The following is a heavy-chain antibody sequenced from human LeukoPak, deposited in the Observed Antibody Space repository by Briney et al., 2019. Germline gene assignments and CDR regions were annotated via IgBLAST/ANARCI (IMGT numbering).Heavy chain of an antibody. J-gene: IGHJ5*02. V-gene: IGHV3-23*01. CDR2: ISGSGGST. Sequence: PGGSLRLSCAASGFTFSSYGMSWVRQAPGKGLEWVSGISGSGGSTYYADSVKGRFTISRDNSKNTLCLQMNSLRAEDTAVYYCAKGRDYSNANWFDPWGQGTLVTVSS. D-gene: IGHD4-11*01. CDR1: GFTFSSYG. CDR3: AKGRDYSNANWFDP.